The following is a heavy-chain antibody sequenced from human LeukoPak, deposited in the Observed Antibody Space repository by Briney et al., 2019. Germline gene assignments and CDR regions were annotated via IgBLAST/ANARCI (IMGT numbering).Heavy chain of an antibody. J-gene: IGHJ5*02. Sequence: GGSLRLSCAASGFSFGSYWMNWVRQPPGKGLVWVSQINNGGSNTNYADSVKGRFTISRDNAKNTLCLQMDSLRAEDTAVYYCVRDIQGWFDPWGQGTLVTVSS. V-gene: IGHV3-74*01. CDR3: VRDIQGWFDP. CDR2: INNGGSNT. CDR1: GFSFGSYW.